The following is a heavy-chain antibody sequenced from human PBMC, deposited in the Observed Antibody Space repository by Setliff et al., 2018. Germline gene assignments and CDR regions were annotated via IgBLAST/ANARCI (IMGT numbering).Heavy chain of an antibody. J-gene: IGHJ4*02. CDR1: GFTFNTYA. D-gene: IGHD1-26*01. CDR2: AHQSGTT. CDR3: ARQPTGTYQWTFDS. V-gene: IGHV4-38-2*01. Sequence: PGGSLRLSCAASGFTFNTYAMSWVRQPPGKGLEWIGTAHQSGTTFYNPSLKGRVTMSVDTSKSQFSLKLNSVTATDTAVYYCARQPTGTYQWTFDSWGQGTLVTVS.